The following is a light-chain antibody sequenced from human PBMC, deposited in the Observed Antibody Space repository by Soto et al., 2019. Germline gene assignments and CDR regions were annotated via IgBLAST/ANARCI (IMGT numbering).Light chain of an antibody. CDR2: RGS. CDR1: QNIRGNE. J-gene: IGKJ1*01. V-gene: IGKV3-20*01. Sequence: EVVLTQSPGTLSLSPGERATLSCRASQNIRGNELAWYQQKPGQAPRLLIYRGSSRATGIPDRFSGRGSGTDFTNTISRLDPANSGVYDCQDYGTSAPWTFGQATKVEIK. CDR3: QDYGTSAPWT.